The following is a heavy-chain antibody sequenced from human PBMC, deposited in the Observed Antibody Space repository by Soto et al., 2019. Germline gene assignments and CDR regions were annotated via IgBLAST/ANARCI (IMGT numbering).Heavy chain of an antibody. Sequence: SVKVSCKASGFTFTSSAVQWVRQARGQRLEWIGWIVVGSGNTNYAQKFQERVTITRDMSTSTAYMELSSLRSEDTAVYYCAGYNGEGDPDDAFDIWGEGTMVTVSS. V-gene: IGHV1-58*01. CDR2: IVVGSGNT. J-gene: IGHJ3*02. CDR3: AGYNGEGDPDDAFDI. CDR1: GFTFTSSA. D-gene: IGHD1-26*01.